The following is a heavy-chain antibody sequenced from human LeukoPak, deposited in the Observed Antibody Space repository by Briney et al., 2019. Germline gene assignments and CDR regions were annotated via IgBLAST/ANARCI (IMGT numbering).Heavy chain of an antibody. D-gene: IGHD1-26*01. CDR2: INPNSGGT. V-gene: IGHV1-2*02. CDR3: ARGSGSYTPLDY. CDR1: GYTFTGYY. J-gene: IGHJ4*02. Sequence: ASVKVSCKASGYTFTGYYMHWVRQAPGQGLEWMGWINPNSGGTNYAQKFQGRVTMTRDTPISTAYMELSRLRSDDTAVYYCARGSGSYTPLDYWGQGTLVTVSS.